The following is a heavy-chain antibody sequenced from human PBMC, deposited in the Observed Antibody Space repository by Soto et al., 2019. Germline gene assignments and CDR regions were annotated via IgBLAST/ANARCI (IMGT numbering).Heavy chain of an antibody. Sequence: QVQLVQSGAEVKKPGASVKVSCKASGYTFSTFGSSWVGQAPGQGLEWMGWTGADNGDTNYAQNFQGRVTMTTDTSTTTSYMELRSLTSDDTAVYFCARDWKGAEGFDPWGQGTLVTVSS. J-gene: IGHJ5*02. CDR2: TGADNGDT. V-gene: IGHV1-18*01. D-gene: IGHD1-1*01. CDR1: GYTFSTFG. CDR3: ARDWKGAEGFDP.